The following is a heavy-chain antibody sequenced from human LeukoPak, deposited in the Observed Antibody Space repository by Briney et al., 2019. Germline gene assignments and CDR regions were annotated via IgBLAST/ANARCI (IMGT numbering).Heavy chain of an antibody. CDR2: TYYRSKWYN. V-gene: IGHV6-1*01. D-gene: IGHD6-19*01. J-gene: IGHJ4*02. Sequence: SQTLSLTCAISGDSVSSNSAAWNWIRQSPSRDLEWLGRTYYRSKWYNDYAVSVKSRITINPDTSKNQFSLQLNSVTPEDTAVYYCARAGPGGPAAMAVAGTVDYWGQGTLVTVSS. CDR3: ARAGPGGPAAMAVAGTVDY. CDR1: GDSVSSNSAA.